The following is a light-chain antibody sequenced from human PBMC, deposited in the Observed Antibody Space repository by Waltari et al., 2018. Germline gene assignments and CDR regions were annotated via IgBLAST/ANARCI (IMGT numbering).Light chain of an antibody. V-gene: IGLV1-51*01. CDR1: SSNIGRSY. CDR3: GTWDSGLSVVV. J-gene: IGLJ2*01. Sequence: QSVLTQPPSVSAAPGQRVTISCSGSSSNIGRSYVCWYQHVPGTAPKLLIYDDDRQLPEIPGRFSGSKSGTSAVLGITGLQTEDEADYYCGTWDSGLSVVVFGGGTRLTVL. CDR2: DDD.